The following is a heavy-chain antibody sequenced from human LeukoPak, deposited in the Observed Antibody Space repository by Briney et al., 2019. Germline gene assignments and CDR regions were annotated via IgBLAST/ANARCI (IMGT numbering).Heavy chain of an antibody. V-gene: IGHV4-59*01. Sequence: PSETLSLTCAVYGVSFSSYYWSWIRQPPGKGLEWIGYIYYSGSTNYNPSLKSRVTISVDTSKNQFSLKLSSVTAADTAVYYCARDTAMAINAFDIWGQGTMVTVSS. D-gene: IGHD5-18*01. J-gene: IGHJ3*02. CDR2: IYYSGST. CDR1: GVSFSSYY. CDR3: ARDTAMAINAFDI.